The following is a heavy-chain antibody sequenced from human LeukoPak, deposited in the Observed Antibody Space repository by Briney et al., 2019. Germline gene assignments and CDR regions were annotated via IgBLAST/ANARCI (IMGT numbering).Heavy chain of an antibody. CDR3: ARVRGYSSSWYPSSGWFDP. Sequence: ASVKVSCKASGYTFTGYYMHWVRQAPGQGLEWMGRINPNSGGTNYAQKFQGRVTMTRDTSISTAYMELSRLRSDDTAVYYCARVRGYSSSWYPSSGWFDPWGRGTLVTVSS. CDR2: INPNSGGT. D-gene: IGHD6-13*01. CDR1: GYTFTGYY. J-gene: IGHJ5*02. V-gene: IGHV1-2*06.